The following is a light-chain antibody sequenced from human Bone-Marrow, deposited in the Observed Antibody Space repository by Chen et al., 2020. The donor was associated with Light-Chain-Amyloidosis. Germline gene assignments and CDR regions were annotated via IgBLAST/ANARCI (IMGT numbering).Light chain of an antibody. J-gene: IGLJ2*01. CDR1: DLPTNY. V-gene: IGLV3-25*03. Sequence: SYELPQPPSVSVSPGQTARITCSGDDLPTNYADWYQQKPGQAPVLVIHRDTKRPAWISERFSGTSSGTTATLTISGVQAKDEADYHCQSADSSGTYEVIFGGGTKLTVL. CDR2: RDT. CDR3: QSADSSGTYEVI.